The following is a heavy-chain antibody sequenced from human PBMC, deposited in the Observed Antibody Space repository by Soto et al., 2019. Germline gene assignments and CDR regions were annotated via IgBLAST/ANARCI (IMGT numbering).Heavy chain of an antibody. V-gene: IGHV4-4*02. CDR2: IYHSGKT. CDR3: ASRPAYISGKDY. D-gene: IGHD3-3*02. Sequence: QVQLQVSGPGLVKPSETLSLTCAVSGDSISSNTWWSWVRQSPGKGLEWIGEIYHSGKTNYKASLKSRVTISIDKSKNQLSLNLTSVTAADTAVYYCASRPAYISGKDYWGQGTLVTVSS. J-gene: IGHJ4*02. CDR1: GDSISSNTW.